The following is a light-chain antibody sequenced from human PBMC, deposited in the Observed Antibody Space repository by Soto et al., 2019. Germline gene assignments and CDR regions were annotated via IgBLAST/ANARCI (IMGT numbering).Light chain of an antibody. J-gene: IGKJ1*01. CDR2: GAS. CDR3: HQYGSSPRT. V-gene: IGKV3-20*01. Sequence: EIVLTQSPGTLSLSPGERANLSCRASQSVSSSFLAWYQQKPGQAPRILIYGASSRATGIPDRFSGSGSGTDFTLTISRLEPEDFAVYYCHQYGSSPRTFGQGTKVEIK. CDR1: QSVSSSF.